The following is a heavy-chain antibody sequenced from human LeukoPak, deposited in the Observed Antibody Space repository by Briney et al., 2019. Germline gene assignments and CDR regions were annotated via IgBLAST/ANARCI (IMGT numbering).Heavy chain of an antibody. J-gene: IGHJ6*03. CDR1: GYTFTGYY. CDR2: INPNSGGT. V-gene: IGHV1-2*02. D-gene: IGHD3-3*01. Sequence: GASVKVSCKASGYTFTGYYMHWVRQAPGQGLEWMGWINPNSGGTNYAQKFQGRVTMTRDTSISTAYMELSRLRSDDTAVYYCARDLYDFWSDYYYYYMDVWGKGTAVTVPS. CDR3: ARDLYDFWSDYYYYYMDV.